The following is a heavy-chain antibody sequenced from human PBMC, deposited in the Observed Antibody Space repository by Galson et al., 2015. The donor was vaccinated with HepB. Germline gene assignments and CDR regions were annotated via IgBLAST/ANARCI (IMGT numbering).Heavy chain of an antibody. D-gene: IGHD6-6*01. CDR2: IDPSDSYT. CDR1: GYSFTSYW. Sequence: QSGAELKKPGESLRISCKGSGYSFTSYWISWVRQMPGKGLEWMGRIDPSDSYTNYSPSFQGHVTISADKSISTAYLQWSSLKASDTAMYYCARLRLEYSSSSLGSPDAFDIWGQGTMVTVSS. J-gene: IGHJ3*02. V-gene: IGHV5-10-1*01. CDR3: ARLRLEYSSSSLGSPDAFDI.